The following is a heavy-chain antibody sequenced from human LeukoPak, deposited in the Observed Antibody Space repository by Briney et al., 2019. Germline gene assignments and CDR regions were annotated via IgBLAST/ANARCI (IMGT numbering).Heavy chain of an antibody. D-gene: IGHD2-2*01. V-gene: IGHV3-23*01. Sequence: GRSLRLSCAASGFTFSSYAMSWVRQAPGKGLEWVSAISGSGGSTYYADSVKGRFTISRDNSKNTLYLQMNSLRAEDTAVYYCARAPGSSCLDYWGQGTLVTVSS. CDR1: GFTFSSYA. CDR2: ISGSGGST. J-gene: IGHJ4*02. CDR3: ARAPGSSCLDY.